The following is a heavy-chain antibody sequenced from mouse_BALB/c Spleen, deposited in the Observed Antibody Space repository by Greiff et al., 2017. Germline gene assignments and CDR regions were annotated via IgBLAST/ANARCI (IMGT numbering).Heavy chain of an antibody. V-gene: IGHV6-6*02. CDR1: GFTFSNYW. J-gene: IGHJ4*01. Sequence: EVKVEESGGGLVQPGGSMKLSCVASGFTFSNYWMNWVRQSPEKGLEWVAEIRLKSNNYATHYAESVKGRFTISRDDSKSSVYLQMNNLRAEDTGIYYCTTVEGYWGQGTSVTVSS. D-gene: IGHD1-1*01. CDR3: TTVEGY. CDR2: IRLKSNNYAT.